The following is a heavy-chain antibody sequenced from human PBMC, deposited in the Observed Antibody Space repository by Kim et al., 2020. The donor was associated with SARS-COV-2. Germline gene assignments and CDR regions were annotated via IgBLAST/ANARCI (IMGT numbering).Heavy chain of an antibody. J-gene: IGHJ4*02. Sequence: GGSLRLSCAASRFTFSSYAMSWVRQAPGKGLEWVSAISAGGVSTYYADSVKGRFTISRDNSKNTLYLQMNSLRAEDSAVYYCAKDMGYCSSTRCPIDYWGQGTLVTVSS. D-gene: IGHD2-2*01. CDR2: ISAGGVST. CDR3: AKDMGYCSSTRCPIDY. CDR1: RFTFSSYA. V-gene: IGHV3-23*01.